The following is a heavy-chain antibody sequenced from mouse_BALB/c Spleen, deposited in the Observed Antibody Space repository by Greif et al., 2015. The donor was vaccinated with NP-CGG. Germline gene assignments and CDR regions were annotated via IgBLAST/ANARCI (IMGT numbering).Heavy chain of an antibody. CDR1: GYTFSSYW. D-gene: IGHD1-1*02. V-gene: IGHV1-9*01. CDR3: AREILSLDFDV. J-gene: IGHJ1*01. Sequence: VQLQESGAELMKPGASVKISCKATGYTFSSYWIEWVKQRPGHGLEWIGEILPGSGSTNYNEKFKGEATFTADTSSNTAYMQLSSLTSEDSAVYYCAREILSLDFDVWGAGTTVTVSS. CDR2: ILPGSGST.